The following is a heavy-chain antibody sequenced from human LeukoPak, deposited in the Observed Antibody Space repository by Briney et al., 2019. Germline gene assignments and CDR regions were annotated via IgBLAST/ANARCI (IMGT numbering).Heavy chain of an antibody. J-gene: IGHJ3*02. CDR2: ISWNSGSI. CDR1: GFTFDDYA. D-gene: IGHD3-22*01. V-gene: IGHV3-9*01. CDR3: ARIKVPYYYDSSGSEDAFDI. Sequence: PPGGSLRLSCAASGFTFDDYAMHWVRQAPGKGLEWVSGISWNSGSIGYADSVKGRFTISRDNAKNSLYLQMNSLRAEDTAVYYCARIKVPYYYDSSGSEDAFDIWGQGTMVTVSS.